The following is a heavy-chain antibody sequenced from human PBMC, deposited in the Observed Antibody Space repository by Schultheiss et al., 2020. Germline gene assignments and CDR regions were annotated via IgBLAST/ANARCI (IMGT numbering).Heavy chain of an antibody. CDR3: AHTITMVRGVISGWFDP. V-gene: IGHV2-70*12. CDR1: GFSLSTSGMC. Sequence: SGPTLVKPTQTLTLTCTFSGFSLSTSGMCVSWIRQPPGKALEWLARIDWDDDKYYSTSLKTRLTISKDTSKNQVVLTMTNMDPVDTATYYCAHTITMVRGVISGWFDPWGQGTLVTVSS. D-gene: IGHD3-10*01. J-gene: IGHJ5*02. CDR2: IDWDDDK.